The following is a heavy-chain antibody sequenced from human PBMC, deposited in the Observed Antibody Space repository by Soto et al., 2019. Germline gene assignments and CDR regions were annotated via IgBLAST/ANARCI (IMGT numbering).Heavy chain of an antibody. CDR3: XXXXXXXXARFDY. CDR1: GYTFTSHD. Sequence: QVQLVQSGAEVKKPGASVKVSCKASGYTFTSHDINWVRQATGQGLEWMGWMNPNSGNTGYAQKFRGRVTMTRNTSISTAYMELSSLRSEDTAVXXXXXXXXXXXARFDYWGQGTLVTVSS. V-gene: IGHV1-8*01. CDR2: MNPNSGNT. J-gene: IGHJ4*02.